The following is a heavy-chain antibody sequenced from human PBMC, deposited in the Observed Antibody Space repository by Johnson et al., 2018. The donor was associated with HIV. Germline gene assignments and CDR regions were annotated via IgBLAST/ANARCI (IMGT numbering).Heavy chain of an antibody. Sequence: VQLVESGGGLVQPGRSLRLSCAASGFTFDDYVMHWVRQAPGKGLEWVSGISWNSGDIGYADSVKGRFTISRDNAKNSLYLQMNSLRAEDTALYYCARVTRQGGAFDIWGQGTMVTVSS. J-gene: IGHJ3*02. CDR2: ISWNSGDI. V-gene: IGHV3-9*01. CDR1: GFTFDDYV. D-gene: IGHD1-26*01. CDR3: ARVTRQGGAFDI.